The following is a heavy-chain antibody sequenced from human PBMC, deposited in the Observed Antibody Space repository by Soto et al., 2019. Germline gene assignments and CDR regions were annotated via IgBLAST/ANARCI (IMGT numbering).Heavy chain of an antibody. Sequence: EVQLVEFGGGLAQPGGSLRISCAASGFTFNTYTMNWVRQAPGKGLEWVSYISSSSGTKYYADSVKGRFTISRDNAKNSLYLQMNSLRAEDTAVYYCARDREYQPLPDYWGQGTLVTVSS. V-gene: IGHV3-48*01. CDR2: ISSSSGTK. J-gene: IGHJ4*02. CDR3: ARDREYQPLPDY. D-gene: IGHD2-2*01. CDR1: GFTFNTYT.